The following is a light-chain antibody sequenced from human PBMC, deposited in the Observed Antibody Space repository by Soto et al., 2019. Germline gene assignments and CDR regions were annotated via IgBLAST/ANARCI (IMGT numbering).Light chain of an antibody. J-gene: IGKJ2*01. V-gene: IGKV3-20*01. CDR1: QSVSSTY. CDR3: QQYGSSSYT. Sequence: EIVLTQSPGTLSLSTGERATLSCRASQSVSSTYLAWYQQNPGQAPRLLIYGASSRASGIPDRFSGSGSGTDFTLTISSLEPEDFAVYFCQQYGSSSYTFGQGTKLEIK. CDR2: GAS.